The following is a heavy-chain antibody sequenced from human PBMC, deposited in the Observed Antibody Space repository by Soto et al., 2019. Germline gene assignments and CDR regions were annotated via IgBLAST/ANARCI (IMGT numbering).Heavy chain of an antibody. CDR3: ARGVTGWYGYDY. D-gene: IGHD6-19*01. CDR1: GFTFSSSW. V-gene: IGHV3-74*01. J-gene: IGHJ4*02. Sequence: EVQLVESGGGLVQPGGSLRLSCAASGFTFSSSWMHWVRQPPGKGLVWVSRINSDGSTTNYADSVKGRFTISRDNAKNTLYLQMNSLRAEDTAVYYCARGVTGWYGYDYWGQGTLVIVSS. CDR2: INSDGSTT.